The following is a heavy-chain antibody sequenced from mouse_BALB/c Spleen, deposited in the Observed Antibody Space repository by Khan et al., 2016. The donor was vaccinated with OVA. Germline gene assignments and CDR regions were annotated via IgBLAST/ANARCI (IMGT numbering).Heavy chain of an antibody. V-gene: IGHV9-1*02. CDR1: GYTFTNYG. D-gene: IGHD1-1*01. Sequence: QIQLVQSGPELKKPGETVKISCKASGYTFTNYGMNWVKQAPGEGLKWMGWINTYTGEATYTDDFKGRFAFSLETSASTAFLQINILNNEDMATYFCARRGDYYGGHYCDDWGQGTTLTVSS. CDR2: INTYTGEA. J-gene: IGHJ2*01. CDR3: ARRGDYYGGHYCDD.